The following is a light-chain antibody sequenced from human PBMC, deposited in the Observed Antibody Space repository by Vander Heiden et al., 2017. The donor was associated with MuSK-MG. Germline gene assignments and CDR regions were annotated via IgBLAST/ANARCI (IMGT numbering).Light chain of an antibody. CDR1: SSDVGGYNY. Sequence: QPALTQPAAVSGSPPQPITISGTGTSSDVGGYNYVSWYQQHPGKAAQLMIYDVSNRPSGVSNRFSGSKSGNTASLTISGLEAEDEADYYCCSYTSSSTLGVVFGGGTKLTVL. CDR2: DVS. J-gene: IGLJ2*01. CDR3: CSYTSSSTLGVV. V-gene: IGLV2-14*01.